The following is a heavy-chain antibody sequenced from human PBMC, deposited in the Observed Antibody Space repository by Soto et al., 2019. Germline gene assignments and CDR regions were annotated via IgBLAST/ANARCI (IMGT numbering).Heavy chain of an antibody. J-gene: IGHJ5*02. V-gene: IGHV4-39*01. CDR2: IYYSGST. D-gene: IGHD1-1*01. CDR1: GGSISSSSYY. Sequence: SETLSLTCTVSGGSISSSSYYWGWIRQPPGKGLEWIGSIYYSGSTYYNPSLKSRVTISVDTSKNQFSLKLSSVTAADTAVYYCARAHDAKSKTRFDPWGQGTLVTVSS. CDR3: ARAHDAKSKTRFDP.